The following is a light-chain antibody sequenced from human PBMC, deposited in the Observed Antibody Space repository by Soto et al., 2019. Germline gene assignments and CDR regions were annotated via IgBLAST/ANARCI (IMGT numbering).Light chain of an antibody. J-gene: IGKJ1*01. CDR2: RIF. V-gene: IGKV3-15*01. Sequence: EIVMTQSPGTVSVFTGETVTLSCRASQSVSGYLDWFHQKPGQAPRLVLLRIFTRAIGVPARFSGSGSETEFTLTISGLQSEDSGVYYCLQHYSWPWTFGQGTKVDIK. CDR1: QSVSGY. CDR3: LQHYSWPWT.